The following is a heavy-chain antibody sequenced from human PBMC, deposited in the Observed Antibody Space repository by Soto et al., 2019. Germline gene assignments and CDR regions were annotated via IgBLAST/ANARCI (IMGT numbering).Heavy chain of an antibody. J-gene: IGHJ4*02. D-gene: IGHD2-15*01. CDR1: GVSISSYY. V-gene: IGHV4-59*01. CDR2: IYYSGST. CDR3: ARAVVVAAFDY. Sequence: QVQLQESGPGLVKPSETLSLTCTVSGVSISSYYWSWIRQPPGKGLEWIGYIYYSGSTNYNHSLKRRVTISVDTSKNQFALKLSSVTAADTAVYYWARAVVVAAFDYWGQGTLVTVSS.